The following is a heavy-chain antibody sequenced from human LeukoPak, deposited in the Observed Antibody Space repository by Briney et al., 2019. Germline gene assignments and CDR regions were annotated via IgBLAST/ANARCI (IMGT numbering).Heavy chain of an antibody. CDR2: ISSSSSYI. V-gene: IGHV3-21*04. J-gene: IGHJ4*02. Sequence: GGSLRLSCAASGFSFSSYAMHWVRQAPGKGLEWVSSISSSSSYIYYADSVKGRFTISRDNAKNSLYLQMNSLRSEDTAFYYCTKDPWELLGSPCFDSWGQGTLVTVSS. D-gene: IGHD2-15*01. CDR3: TKDPWELLGSPCFDS. CDR1: GFSFSSYA.